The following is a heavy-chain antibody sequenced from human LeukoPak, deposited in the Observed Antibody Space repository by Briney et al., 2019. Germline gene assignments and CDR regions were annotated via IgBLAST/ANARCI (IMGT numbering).Heavy chain of an antibody. CDR2: IISSSSSI. Sequence: AQSLTLSCAVSGFSISSYSINCVSQQPAKELEWGSYIISSSSSIYYTQSVKGRVTISRDNAKNSLSLQLNCVRAADTAVYYCAREARTSYHPLARNYMDVGGKGTTVTVSS. CDR3: AREARTSYHPLARNYMDV. CDR1: GFSISSYS. J-gene: IGHJ6*03. D-gene: IGHD1-14*01. V-gene: IGHV3-48*04.